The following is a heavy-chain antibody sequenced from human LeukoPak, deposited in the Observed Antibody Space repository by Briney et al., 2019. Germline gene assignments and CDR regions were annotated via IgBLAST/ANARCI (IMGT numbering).Heavy chain of an antibody. CDR2: GYYTGST. CDR3: ARGAMATTPFFDY. D-gene: IGHD5-24*01. J-gene: IGHJ4*02. Sequence: WETLSLTCPVSGVSISNYYYWTWSRQPPGEGLEWIGYGYYTGSTYFTPSLKSRVTMSLDKSRNKLYLKLTSLTAADTAVYYCARGAMATTPFFDYWGQGTLVTVSS. CDR1: GVSISNYY. V-gene: IGHV4-59*12.